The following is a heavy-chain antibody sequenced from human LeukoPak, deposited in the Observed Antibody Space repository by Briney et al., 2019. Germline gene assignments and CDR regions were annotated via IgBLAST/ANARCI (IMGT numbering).Heavy chain of an antibody. V-gene: IGHV1-2*02. J-gene: IGHJ4*02. D-gene: IGHD3-3*01. CDR3: ARVDFWSGYFGGMDY. CDR1: GYTFTGYY. Sequence: ASVKVSCKASGYTFTGYYMHWVRQAPGQGLEWMGWINPNSGGTNYAQKFQGRVTMTRDTSTSTAYMELSRLRSDDTAVYYCARVDFWSGYFGGMDYWGQGTLVTVSS. CDR2: INPNSGGT.